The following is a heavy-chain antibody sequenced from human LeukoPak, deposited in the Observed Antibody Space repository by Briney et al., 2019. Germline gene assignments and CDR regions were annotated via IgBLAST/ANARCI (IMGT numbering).Heavy chain of an antibody. J-gene: IGHJ4*02. CDR1: GGSISSYY. D-gene: IGHD3-22*01. V-gene: IGHV4-4*07. CDR3: ARGIDHYDSSGYSF. CDR2: IYTSGST. Sequence: SETLSLTCTVSGGSISSYYWSWIRQPAGKGLEWIGRIYTSGSTNYNPSLKSRVTMSVDTSKNQFSLKLSSVTAADTAVYYCARGIDHYDSSGYSFWGQGTLVTVSS.